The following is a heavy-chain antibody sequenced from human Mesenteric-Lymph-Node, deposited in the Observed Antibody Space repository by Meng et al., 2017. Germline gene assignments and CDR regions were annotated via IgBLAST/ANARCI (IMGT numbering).Heavy chain of an antibody. CDR3: ASPLGILGIVDL. Sequence: QLQPQDAGPGLVKPSETLSLTCTVSGGSISSSSYYWGWIRQPPGKGLEWIGSIYYSGSTYYNPSLKSRVTISVDTSKNQFSLKLSSVTAADTAVYYCASPLGILGIVDLWGRGTLVTVSS. CDR2: IYYSGST. D-gene: IGHD7-27*01. J-gene: IGHJ2*01. CDR1: GGSISSSSYY. V-gene: IGHV4-39*01.